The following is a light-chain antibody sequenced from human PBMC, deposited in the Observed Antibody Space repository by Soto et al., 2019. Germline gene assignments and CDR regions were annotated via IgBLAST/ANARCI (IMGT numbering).Light chain of an antibody. CDR1: QSISSY. Sequence: IKMTQSPSSLSASVGDRVTITCRASQSISSYLNWYQQKPGKAPKLLIYAASSLQSGVPSRFSGSGSGTDFTLTISSLQPEDFATYYCLQDYNYPWTFGQGTKVDIK. V-gene: IGKV1-6*01. J-gene: IGKJ1*01. CDR3: LQDYNYPWT. CDR2: AAS.